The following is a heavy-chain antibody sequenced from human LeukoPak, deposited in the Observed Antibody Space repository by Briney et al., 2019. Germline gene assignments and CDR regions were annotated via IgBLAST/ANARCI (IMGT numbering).Heavy chain of an antibody. CDR2: ISGSSSYI. CDR3: ARVPRIVGYTSRELGHWYFDL. CDR1: GFTFSSYE. J-gene: IGHJ2*01. Sequence: GGSLRLSCAASGFTFSSYEMNWVRQAPGKGLEWVSSISGSSSYIYYADSVKGRFTISRDNAKNSLYVQMNSLRAEDTAVYYCARVPRIVGYTSRELGHWYFDLWGRGTLVTVSS. V-gene: IGHV3-21*01. D-gene: IGHD6-13*01.